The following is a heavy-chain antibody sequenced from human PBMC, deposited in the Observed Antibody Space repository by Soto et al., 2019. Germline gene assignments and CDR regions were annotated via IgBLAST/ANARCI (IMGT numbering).Heavy chain of an antibody. J-gene: IGHJ4*02. CDR2: MYYSGST. D-gene: IGHD1-1*01. CDR1: GGSISSSSYY. CDR3: ASQPEQLHGGY. V-gene: IGHV4-39*01. Sequence: QLQLQESGPGLVKPSETLSLTCTVSGGSISSSSYYWGWIRQPPGKGLEWIGSMYYSGSTYYNPSLKSRVTISVDTSKNQFSLKLSSVTAADTAVYYCASQPEQLHGGYWGQGTLVTVSS.